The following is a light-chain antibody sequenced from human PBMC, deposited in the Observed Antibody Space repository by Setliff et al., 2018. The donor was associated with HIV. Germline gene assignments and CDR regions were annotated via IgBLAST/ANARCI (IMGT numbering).Light chain of an antibody. CDR2: EVN. Sequence: QSVLTQPASVSGSPGQSITISCTGTSSDIGTYNLVSWYQQHPGKAPKVIIYEVNKRPSGVSNRFSASKSGNTASLTISGLQAEDEAEYYCASYRSPATYVFGMGTKVTVL. CDR1: SSDIGTYNL. V-gene: IGLV2-23*02. CDR3: ASYRSPATYV. J-gene: IGLJ1*01.